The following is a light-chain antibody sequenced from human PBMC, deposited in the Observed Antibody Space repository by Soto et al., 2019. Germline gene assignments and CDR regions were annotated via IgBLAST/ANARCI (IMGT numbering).Light chain of an antibody. CDR3: QSYDSSLSGSV. J-gene: IGLJ2*01. Sequence: QSVLTQPPSVSGAPGQRVTIPCTGSSSNIGAGFDVHWYQQLPGTAPKVLIYGNNNRPSGVPDRFSGSRSDTSASLAITGLQAEDEADYYCQSYDSSLSGSVFGGGTKLTVL. V-gene: IGLV1-40*01. CDR1: SSNIGAGFD. CDR2: GNN.